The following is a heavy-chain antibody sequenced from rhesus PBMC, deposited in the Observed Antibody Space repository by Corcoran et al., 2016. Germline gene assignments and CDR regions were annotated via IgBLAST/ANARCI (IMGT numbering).Heavy chain of an antibody. CDR1: GGSISGGYY. CDR3: AGLWGNLYCDY. Sequence: QVQLQGSGPGLVKPSETLSLTCAVSGGSISGGYYWGWIRQHPGKGLEWIWNIYGNRASTYYNPSLKSRVTISKDTSKNQFSLKLSSVTAADTAVYYCAGLWGNLYCDYWGQGVLVTVSS. D-gene: IGHD3-34*01. V-gene: IGHV4S17*01. J-gene: IGHJ4*01. CDR2: IYGNRAST.